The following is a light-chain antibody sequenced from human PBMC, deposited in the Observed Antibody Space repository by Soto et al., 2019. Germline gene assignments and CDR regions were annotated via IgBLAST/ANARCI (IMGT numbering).Light chain of an antibody. CDR3: QQYGSSPRT. CDR1: QSVGSVY. Sequence: IVFAQFPGNLSLFPGEGPTLSCRASQSVGSVYLAWYQQKTGQAPRLLIHGASNRASGIPDRFSGSGSGTDFTLTISRLEPEDFSVYYCQQYGSSPRTFGQGTKVDIK. CDR2: GAS. V-gene: IGKV3-20*01. J-gene: IGKJ1*01.